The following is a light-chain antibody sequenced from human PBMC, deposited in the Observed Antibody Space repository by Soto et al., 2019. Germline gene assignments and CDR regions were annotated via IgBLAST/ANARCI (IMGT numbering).Light chain of an antibody. CDR2: RTS. J-gene: IGKJ4*01. CDR3: QQRSNWLT. V-gene: IGKV3-11*01. CDR1: QSISSN. Sequence: EIVMTQSPATLSVSPGERATLSCRASQSISSNLAWYQQKPGQAPRLLMFRTSNRATGIPARFSGSGSGTDFTLTISSLEPEDFAVYYCQQRSNWLTFGGGTKVDIK.